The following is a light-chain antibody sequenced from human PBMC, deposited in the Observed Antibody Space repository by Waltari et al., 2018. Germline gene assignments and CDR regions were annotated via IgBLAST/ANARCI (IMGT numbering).Light chain of an antibody. J-gene: IGLJ3*02. CDR1: PPNIAVNP. CDR2: TND. Sequence: QSVLTQPPSAPGTPGQRVTIPCSGSPPNIAVNPVNWYQHLPGSAPKLLIYTNDQRPSGVPDRFSGAKSGTSASLAISGLQSEDEGHYYCATWDDRLNGWVFGGGTKLTVL. V-gene: IGLV1-44*01. CDR3: ATWDDRLNGWV.